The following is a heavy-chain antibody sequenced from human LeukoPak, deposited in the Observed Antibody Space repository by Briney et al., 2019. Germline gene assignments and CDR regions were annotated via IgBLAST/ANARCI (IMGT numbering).Heavy chain of an antibody. CDR1: GFTFSSYW. CDR2: IKQDGSEK. V-gene: IGHV3-7*01. J-gene: IGHJ6*03. CDR3: ARDGYYYYMDV. Sequence: PGGSLRLSCVASGFTFSSYWMIWVRQAPGKGLEWVANIKQDGSEKYYMDSVEGRFTISRDNAKNSLYLQMNSLRAEDTAVYYCARDGYYYYMDVWGKGTTVTISS.